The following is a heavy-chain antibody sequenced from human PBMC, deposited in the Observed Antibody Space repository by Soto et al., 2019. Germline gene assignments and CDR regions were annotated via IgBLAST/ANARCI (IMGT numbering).Heavy chain of an antibody. CDR2: TSGSGGTT. CDR3: AKPSGPKAAFDY. D-gene: IGHD6-13*01. CDR1: GFSFSDHG. J-gene: IGHJ4*02. V-gene: IGHV3-23*01. Sequence: PGGSLRLSCEASGFSFSDHGMSWVRQAPGKGLEWVSVTSGSGGTTYYVDSVKGRFTISRDNYKNTLYLQMNSLRVEDTAVYYCAKPSGPKAAFDYWGQGTLVTVSS.